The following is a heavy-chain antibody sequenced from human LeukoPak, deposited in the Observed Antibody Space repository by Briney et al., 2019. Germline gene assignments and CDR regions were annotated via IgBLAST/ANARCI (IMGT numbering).Heavy chain of an antibody. J-gene: IGHJ4*02. CDR1: GGSMSSYY. V-gene: IGHV4-59*01. CDR3: ARVFHDSSGYPFDY. Sequence: SETLSLTCTVSGGSMSSYYWSWIRQPPGKGLEWIGYTYYSGNTNCNPSLKSRVTISVDTSKNQFSLKVSSVTAADTAVYYCARVFHDSSGYPFDYWGQGTLVTVSS. CDR2: TYYSGNT. D-gene: IGHD3-22*01.